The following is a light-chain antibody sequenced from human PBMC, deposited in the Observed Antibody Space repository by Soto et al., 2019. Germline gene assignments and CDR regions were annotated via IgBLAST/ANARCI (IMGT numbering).Light chain of an antibody. Sequence: DIQMTQSPSTLSASVGDTVTITCRASQSVSLWLAWYQQKPGKAPNLLIYKASTLESGAPSRFRGGGSGTEFTLTISSLPPDDFATYYCQQYNTYWTFGQGTKVEIK. V-gene: IGKV1-5*03. CDR2: KAS. CDR1: QSVSLW. CDR3: QQYNTYWT. J-gene: IGKJ1*01.